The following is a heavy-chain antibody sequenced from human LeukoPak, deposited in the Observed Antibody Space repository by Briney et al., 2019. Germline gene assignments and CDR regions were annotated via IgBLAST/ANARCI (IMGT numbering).Heavy chain of an antibody. Sequence: PSETLSLTCTVSGGSISSGGYYWSWIRQHPGKGLEWIGYIYYSGSTYYNPSLKSRVTISVDTSKNQFSLKLSSVTAADTAVYYCAGVTLIVVVAWFDPWGQGTLVTVSS. J-gene: IGHJ5*02. CDR1: GGSISSGGYY. D-gene: IGHD2-2*01. V-gene: IGHV4-31*03. CDR3: AGVTLIVVVAWFDP. CDR2: IYYSGST.